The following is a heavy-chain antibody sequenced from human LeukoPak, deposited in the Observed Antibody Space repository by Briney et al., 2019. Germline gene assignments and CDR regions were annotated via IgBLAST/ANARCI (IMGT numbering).Heavy chain of an antibody. D-gene: IGHD2-2*01. CDR2: ISAYNGNT. CDR3: ARGATSPYYYYGMDV. J-gene: IGHJ6*04. Sequence: GASVKVSCKASGYTFTSYGISWVRQAPGQGLEWMGWISAYNGNTNYAQKLQGRVTMTTDTSTSTAYMELRSLRSDGTAVYYCARGATSPYYYYGMDVWGKGTTVTVSS. CDR1: GYTFTSYG. V-gene: IGHV1-18*04.